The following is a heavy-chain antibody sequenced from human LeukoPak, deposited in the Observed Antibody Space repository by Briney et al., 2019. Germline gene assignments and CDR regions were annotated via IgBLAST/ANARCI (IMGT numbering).Heavy chain of an antibody. V-gene: IGHV3-64*04. D-gene: IGHD3-3*01. CDR3: AREGAYDFSTYYGMDV. J-gene: IGHJ6*02. Sequence: GGSLRLSCSASGFTFSTFAMHWVRQAPGKGPEYVSGITSNGGKTYYADSVKGRFTISRDNAKNTLYLQMNSLRAEDTAVYYCAREGAYDFSTYYGMDVWGQGTTVTVSS. CDR2: ITSNGGKT. CDR1: GFTFSTFA.